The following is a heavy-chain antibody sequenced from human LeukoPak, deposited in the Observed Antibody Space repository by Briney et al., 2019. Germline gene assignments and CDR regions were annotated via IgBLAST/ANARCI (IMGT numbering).Heavy chain of an antibody. V-gene: IGHV4-59*08. CDR2: IYYSGST. CDR1: GGSIRSYY. J-gene: IGHJ4*02. Sequence: SETLSLTCTVSGGSIRSYYWSWIRQPPGKGLEWIGYIYYSGSTNYNPSLKSRVTISVDTSKNQFSLKLSSVTAADTAVYYCAGTDYYDSSGYYLFDYWGQGTLVTVSS. CDR3: AGTDYYDSSGYYLFDY. D-gene: IGHD3-22*01.